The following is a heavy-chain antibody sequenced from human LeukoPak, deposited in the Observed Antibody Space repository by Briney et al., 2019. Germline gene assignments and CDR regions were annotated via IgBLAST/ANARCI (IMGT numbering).Heavy chain of an antibody. D-gene: IGHD5-18*01. CDR1: GYTFTSYD. Sequence: PVASVKVSCKASGYTFTSYDINWVRQATGQGLEWMGWMNNIRGNTGNAQKCQGRVTMTRDTSISTDYMELSSLRSEDTAVYYCARGPPIRGYRYGYDTGYYYSYSMDVWGKGTTVTISS. J-gene: IGHJ6*03. CDR2: MNNIRGNT. V-gene: IGHV1-8*01. CDR3: ARGPPIRGYRYGYDTGYYYSYSMDV.